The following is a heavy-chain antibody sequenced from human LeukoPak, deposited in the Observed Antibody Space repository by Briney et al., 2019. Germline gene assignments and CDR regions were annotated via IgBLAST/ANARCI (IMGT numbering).Heavy chain of an antibody. Sequence: GRSLRLSCAASGFTFSSYSMHWVRQAPGKGLEWVSSISNSSSYIFYADSMKGRFTISRNNAENSLYLQMSSLRAEDTAVYYSARAPTGVLGPTPAGYWGQGTLVTVSS. CDR2: ISNSSSYI. D-gene: IGHD1-26*01. V-gene: IGHV3-21*01. CDR3: ARAPTGVLGPTPAGY. J-gene: IGHJ4*02. CDR1: GFTFSSYS.